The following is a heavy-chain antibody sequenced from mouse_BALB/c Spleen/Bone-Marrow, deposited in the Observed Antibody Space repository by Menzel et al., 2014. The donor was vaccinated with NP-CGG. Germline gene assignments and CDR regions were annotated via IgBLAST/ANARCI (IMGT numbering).Heavy chain of an antibody. Sequence: EVQRVESGAELVKPGASVKLSCTASGFNIKDTYMYWVKPRPEQGLEWIGKIDPANGNTKYDPKFQGKATITADTSSNTAYLQLSSLTSEDTAVYYCAVYDGYAMDYWGQGTSVTVSS. CDR1: GFNIKDTY. V-gene: IGHV14-3*02. J-gene: IGHJ4*01. D-gene: IGHD2-3*01. CDR3: AVYDGYAMDY. CDR2: IDPANGNT.